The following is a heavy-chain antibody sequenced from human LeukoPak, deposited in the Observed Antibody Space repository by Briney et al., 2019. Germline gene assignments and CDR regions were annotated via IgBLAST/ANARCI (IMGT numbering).Heavy chain of an antibody. CDR3: AKSRGESRGASNY. CDR2: ISGSGDTT. Sequence: GGSLRLSSAASGFTFSSYAMNWVRQAPGKGLEWVSFISGSGDTTYYADSVKGRFTISRDSSKNTLYLQMNSLRAEDTAVYYCAKSRGESRGASNYWGQGTLVTVSS. V-gene: IGHV3-23*01. J-gene: IGHJ4*02. D-gene: IGHD1-26*01. CDR1: GFTFSSYA.